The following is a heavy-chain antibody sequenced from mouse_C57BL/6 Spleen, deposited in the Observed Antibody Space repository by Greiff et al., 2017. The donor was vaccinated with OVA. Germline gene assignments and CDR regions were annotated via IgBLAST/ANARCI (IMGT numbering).Heavy chain of an antibody. CDR2: IDPEDGET. Sequence: VQLQQSGAELVKPGASVKLSCTASGFNIKDYYMHWVKQRTEQGLEWIGRIDPEDGETKYAPKFPGKAPITADTSSNTAYLQLISMTSEDTAVYYCARIFYDSYAMDYWGQGTSVTVSS. V-gene: IGHV14-2*01. J-gene: IGHJ4*01. D-gene: IGHD2-12*01. CDR1: GFNIKDYY. CDR3: ARIFYDSYAMDY.